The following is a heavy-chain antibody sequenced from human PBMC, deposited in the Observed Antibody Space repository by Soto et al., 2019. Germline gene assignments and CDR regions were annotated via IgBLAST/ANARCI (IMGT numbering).Heavy chain of an antibody. Sequence: HWVRQAKGKGLVWVSRINSDGRSTRYADSVKGRFTISRDNVKNTLYLQMNSLRDEDTAVYYCAICSGNWDYWGQGTLVIVSS. CDR3: AICSGNWDY. J-gene: IGHJ4*02. CDR2: INSDGRST. D-gene: IGHD1-26*01. V-gene: IGHV3-74*01.